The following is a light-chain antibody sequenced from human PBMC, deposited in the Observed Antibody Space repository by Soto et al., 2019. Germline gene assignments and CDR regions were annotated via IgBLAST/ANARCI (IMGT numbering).Light chain of an antibody. CDR2: EAS. CDR1: QSVGRW. V-gene: IGKV1-5*01. CDR3: QQFNTYSRT. J-gene: IGKJ1*01. Sequence: DIQMTQSPSTLSASVGDRVTITCRASQSVGRWLAWYQQKPGTGPKLLIYEASSLESGVPSRFSGSGSGTEFVLTISSLQPDDSATYYCQQFNTYSRTFGQGTKVDIK.